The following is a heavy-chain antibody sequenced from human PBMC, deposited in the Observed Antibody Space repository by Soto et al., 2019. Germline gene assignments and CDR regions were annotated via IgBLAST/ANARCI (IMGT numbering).Heavy chain of an antibody. Sequence: QVQLQESGPGLVKPSQTLSLTCTVSGGSIRSGDYYWTWIRQPPGKGLEWIGYVYYTGSTNYNPSLKSRVTMXVXTXQNQFSLKLSSVTAADTAVYYCVGVDGYSYGYSFDYWGHGTLVTVSS. D-gene: IGHD5-18*01. V-gene: IGHV4-30-4*01. CDR2: VYYTGST. CDR3: VGVDGYSYGYSFDY. CDR1: GGSIRSGDYY. J-gene: IGHJ4*01.